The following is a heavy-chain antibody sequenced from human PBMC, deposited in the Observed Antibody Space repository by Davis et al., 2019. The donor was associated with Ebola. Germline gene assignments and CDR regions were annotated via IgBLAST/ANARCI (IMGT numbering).Heavy chain of an antibody. CDR1: GFTFSDYY. Sequence: PGGSLRLSCEASGFTFSDYYMSWFRQAPGKGLEWVSYIGSTGTIKYADSVKGRFTISRDNAKNSLYLQMNSLHQGPIGLPPGTLLQEHLWG. V-gene: IGHV3-69-1*01. CDR3: TLLQEHL. J-gene: IGHJ6*01. CDR2: IGSTGTI.